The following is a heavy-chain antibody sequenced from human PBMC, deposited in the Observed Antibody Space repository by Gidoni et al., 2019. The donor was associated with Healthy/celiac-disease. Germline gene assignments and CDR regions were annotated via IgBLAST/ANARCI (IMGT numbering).Heavy chain of an antibody. J-gene: IGHJ3*02. D-gene: IGHD1-26*01. CDR3: ARDDSGSYYAEAFDI. Sequence: QVQLVQSGAEVKKPGSSVKVSCKASGGTSSSYTISWVRQAPGQGLEWMGRIIPILGIANYAQKFQGRVTITADKSTSTAYMELSSLRSEDTAVYYCARDDSGSYYAEAFDIWGQGTMVTVSS. V-gene: IGHV1-69*08. CDR1: GGTSSSYT. CDR2: IIPILGIA.